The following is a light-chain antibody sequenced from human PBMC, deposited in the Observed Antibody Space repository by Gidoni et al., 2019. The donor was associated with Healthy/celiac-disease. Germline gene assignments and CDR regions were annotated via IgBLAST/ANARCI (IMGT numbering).Light chain of an antibody. Sequence: DIPMTQSPSSLSASVGDRVTIPCRASQRISSYFNWYQQKPGKAPKLLIYAASSLQSGVPSRVSCSGPGTECTLTISSLQPEDFATYYWQQSYSTHRTFGQGTKVEIK. CDR3: QQSYSTHRT. CDR1: QRISSY. V-gene: IGKV1-39*01. CDR2: AAS. J-gene: IGKJ1*01.